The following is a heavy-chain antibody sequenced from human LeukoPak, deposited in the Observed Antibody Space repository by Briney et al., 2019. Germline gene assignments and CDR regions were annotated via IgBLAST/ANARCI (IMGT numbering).Heavy chain of an antibody. Sequence: GGSLRLSCAASGFTFSSYEMNWVRQAPGKGLEWVSYISSSGSTIDYADSVKGRFTISRDNAKNSLYLQMNSLRAEDTAVYYCAGGAVAGNLFDYWGQGTLVTVSS. CDR2: ISSSGSTI. J-gene: IGHJ4*02. V-gene: IGHV3-48*03. CDR3: AGGAVAGNLFDY. D-gene: IGHD6-19*01. CDR1: GFTFSSYE.